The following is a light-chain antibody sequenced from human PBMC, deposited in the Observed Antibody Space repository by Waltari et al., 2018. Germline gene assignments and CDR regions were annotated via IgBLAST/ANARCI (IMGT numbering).Light chain of an antibody. CDR2: GKD. Sequence: SSELTQDPAVSVALGQTVRFTCQGDSLRTYYASWYQVKPGQAPVLVIYGKDQRPSGIPDRISGYRSGTTSSLTITGAQAEDEADYYCSSRNGRANQVVFAGGTKVTVL. CDR3: SSRNGRANQVV. CDR1: SLRTYY. V-gene: IGLV3-19*01. J-gene: IGLJ3*02.